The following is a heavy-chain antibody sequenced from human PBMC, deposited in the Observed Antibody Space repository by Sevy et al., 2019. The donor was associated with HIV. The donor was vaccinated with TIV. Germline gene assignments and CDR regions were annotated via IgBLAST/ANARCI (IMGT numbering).Heavy chain of an antibody. CDR1: GFTFSPYW. CDR2: IRPDGSDK. Sequence: GGSLRLSCEASGFTFSPYWMTWVRQAPGKGLEWVANIRPDGSDKYYVDSVKGRFTISRDNAKNSLYLQMNSLRAHDTAMYYCARGVGLGRWGQGALVTVSS. D-gene: IGHD1-26*01. J-gene: IGHJ4*02. CDR3: ARGVGLGR. V-gene: IGHV3-7*01.